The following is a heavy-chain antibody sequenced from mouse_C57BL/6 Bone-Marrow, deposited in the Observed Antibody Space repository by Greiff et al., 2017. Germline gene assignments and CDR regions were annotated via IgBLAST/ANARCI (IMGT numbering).Heavy chain of an antibody. CDR1: GFSFNTYA. J-gene: IGHJ3*01. CDR2: IRSKSNNYAT. V-gene: IGHV10-1*01. CDR3: VRHSWFAY. Sequence: GGGLVQPKGSLTLSCAASGFSFNTYAMNWVRQAPGKGLEWVARIRSKSNNYATYYADSVKDRFTISRDDSESMLYLQMNNLKTEDTAMYYCVRHSWFAYWGQGTLVTVSA.